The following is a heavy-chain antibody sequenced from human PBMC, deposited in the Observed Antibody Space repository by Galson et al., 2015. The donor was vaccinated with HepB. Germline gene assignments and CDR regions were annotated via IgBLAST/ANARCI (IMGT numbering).Heavy chain of an antibody. D-gene: IGHD6-13*01. CDR3: AREVSSWPQTYYFDY. CDR2: ISSSSSYI. J-gene: IGHJ4*02. V-gene: IGHV3-21*05. Sequence: SLRLSCAASGFTFSSYSMNWVRQAPGKGLEWVSYISSSSSYIYYADSVKGRFTISRDNAKNSLYLQMNSLRAEDTAVYYCAREVSSWPQTYYFDYWGQGTLVTVSS. CDR1: GFTFSSYS.